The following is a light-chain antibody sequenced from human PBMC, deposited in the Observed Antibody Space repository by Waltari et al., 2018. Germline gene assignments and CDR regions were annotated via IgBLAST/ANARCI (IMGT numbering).Light chain of an antibody. CDR1: QSISTW. CDR2: AAP. Sequence: DIQMTQSPSTLSASVGDRVTITCRASQSISTWLTWYQQKPGKAPNLMIYAAPTLQSGVPSRFSGSGSETDFTLTISSLQPDDFATYYCQQCYSSPRTFGLGTKVDI. V-gene: IGKV1-39*01. J-gene: IGKJ3*01. CDR3: QQCYSSPRT.